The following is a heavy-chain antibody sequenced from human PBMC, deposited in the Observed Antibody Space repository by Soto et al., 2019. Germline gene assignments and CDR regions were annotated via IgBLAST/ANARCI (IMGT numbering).Heavy chain of an antibody. V-gene: IGHV1-24*01. CDR3: ATEDSSGYYPPLFDY. CDR1: GDTLTELS. J-gene: IGHJ4*02. D-gene: IGHD3-22*01. Sequence: ASVKVSCKVSGDTLTELSMHWVRQAPGKGLEWMGGFDTEDGETIYAQKFQGRVTMTEDTSTDTAYMELSSLRSEDTAVYYCATEDSSGYYPPLFDYWGQGTPVTVSS. CDR2: FDTEDGET.